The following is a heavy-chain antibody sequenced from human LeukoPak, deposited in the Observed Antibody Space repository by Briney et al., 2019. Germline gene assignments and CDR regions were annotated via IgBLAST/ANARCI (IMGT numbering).Heavy chain of an antibody. CDR1: GYTFTSYG. V-gene: IGHV1-8*02. J-gene: IGHJ6*03. Sequence: ASVKVSCKASGYTFTSYGISWVRQAPGQGLEWMGWMNPNSGNTGYAQKFQGRVTMTRNTSISTAYMELSSLRSEDTAVYYCARGESPCSGGSCYYTFLVPYYYYMDVWGKGTTVTISS. CDR3: ARGESPCSGGSCYYTFLVPYYYYMDV. D-gene: IGHD2-15*01. CDR2: MNPNSGNT.